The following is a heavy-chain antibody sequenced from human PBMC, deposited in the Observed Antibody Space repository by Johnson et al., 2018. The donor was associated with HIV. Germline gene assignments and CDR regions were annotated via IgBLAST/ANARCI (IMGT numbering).Heavy chain of an antibody. J-gene: IGHJ3*02. Sequence: VQLVESGGGLVKPGGSLRLSCAASGFSVSTYDMHWVRQATGKGLDWVSVIGTAGDTYYLGSVKGRFTISRENAKNSLYLQMNSLRAGDTAVYFCARAGGWSGDTFDIWGQGTMVTVYS. D-gene: IGHD3-10*01. CDR3: ARAGGWSGDTFDI. CDR2: IGTAGDT. V-gene: IGHV3-13*01. CDR1: GFSVSTYD.